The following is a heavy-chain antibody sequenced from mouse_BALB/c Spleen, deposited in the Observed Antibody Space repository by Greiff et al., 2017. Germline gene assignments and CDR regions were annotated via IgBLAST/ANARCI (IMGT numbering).Heavy chain of an antibody. CDR2: IDPANGNT. J-gene: IGHJ3*01. V-gene: IGHV14-3*02. CDR1: GFNIKDTY. Sequence: VQLKQSGAELVKPGASVKLSCTASGFNIKDTYMHWVKQRPEQGLEWIGRIDPANGNTKYDPKFQGKATITADTSSNTAYLQLSSLTSEDTAVYYCAKNFAYWGQGTLVTVSA. CDR3: AKNFAY.